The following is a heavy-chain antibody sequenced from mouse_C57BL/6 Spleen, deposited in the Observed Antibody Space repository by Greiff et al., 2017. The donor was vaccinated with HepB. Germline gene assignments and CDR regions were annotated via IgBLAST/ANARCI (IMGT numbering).Heavy chain of an antibody. CDR2: IYPRSGNT. CDR1: GYTFTSYG. Sequence: VMLVESGAELARPGASVKLSCKASGYTFTSYGISWVKQRTGQGLEWIGEIYPRSGNTYYNEKFKGKATLTADKSSSTAYMELRSLTSEDSAVYFCARRLTPYAMDYWGQGTSVTVSS. CDR3: ARRLTPYAMDY. D-gene: IGHD1-3*01. V-gene: IGHV1-81*01. J-gene: IGHJ4*01.